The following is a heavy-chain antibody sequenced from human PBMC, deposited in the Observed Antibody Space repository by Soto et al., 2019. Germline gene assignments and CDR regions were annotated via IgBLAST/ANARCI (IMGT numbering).Heavy chain of an antibody. V-gene: IGHV3-15*01. D-gene: IGHD5-12*01. Sequence: EVQLVESGGGLVKPGGSLRLSCAASGFTFSNAWMSWVRQAPGKGLEWVGRIKSKTDGGTTDYAAPVKGRFTISRDDSKNTLYLQMNSLKTEDTAVYYCTTDGRDGYNLPFDYWGQGTLVTVSS. CDR2: IKSKTDGGTT. J-gene: IGHJ4*02. CDR3: TTDGRDGYNLPFDY. CDR1: GFTFSNAW.